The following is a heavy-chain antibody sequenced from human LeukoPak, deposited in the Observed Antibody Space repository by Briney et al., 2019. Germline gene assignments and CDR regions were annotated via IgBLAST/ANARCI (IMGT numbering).Heavy chain of an antibody. CDR1: GGSFSGYY. V-gene: IGHV4-34*01. CDR3: ARVRTDYYDSSGYPPVLFDP. Sequence: PSETLSLTCAVYGGSFSGYYWSWLRQPPGKGLEWIGEINHSGSTNYNPSLKSRVTISVDTSKNQFSLKLSSVTAADTAVYYCARVRTDYYDSSGYPPVLFDPWGQGTLVTVSS. D-gene: IGHD3-22*01. J-gene: IGHJ5*02. CDR2: INHSGST.